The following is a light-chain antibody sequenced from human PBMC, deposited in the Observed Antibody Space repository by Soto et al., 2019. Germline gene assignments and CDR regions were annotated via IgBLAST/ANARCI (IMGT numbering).Light chain of an antibody. Sequence: DIQMTQSPSTLSASVGDRVTIACRASQRISNYLAWYQQKPGKAPKLLIYKASSLESGVPSRFSGSGSGTEFTLTISSLQPDDFATYYCQQYNSYSWTFGQGTKVEIK. J-gene: IGKJ1*01. V-gene: IGKV1-5*03. CDR1: QRISNY. CDR3: QQYNSYSWT. CDR2: KAS.